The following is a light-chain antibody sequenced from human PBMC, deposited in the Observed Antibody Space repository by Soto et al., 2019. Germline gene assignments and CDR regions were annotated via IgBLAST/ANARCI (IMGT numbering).Light chain of an antibody. CDR1: QSVNSNY. CDR2: DTS. Sequence: EIVLTQSPGTLSLSPGERATLSCRASQSVNSNYLAWYQRKPGQAPRLLIYDTSSRATGIPDRFIGSGCGTDFTLTISRLEPEDFAVYYCQQYGDSPQTFGQGTKVEIK. CDR3: QQYGDSPQT. J-gene: IGKJ1*01. V-gene: IGKV3-20*01.